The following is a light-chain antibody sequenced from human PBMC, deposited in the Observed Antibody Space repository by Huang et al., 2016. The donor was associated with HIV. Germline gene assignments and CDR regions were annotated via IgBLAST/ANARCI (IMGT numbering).Light chain of an antibody. V-gene: IGKV3-11*01. J-gene: IGKJ5*01. Sequence: EILLTQSPATLSLSPGERATLSCRASQSVSSYLAWYQQKPGQAPRRLLYDASNRATDIPARCSGSGSGTDFTLTISSLEPEDFAVYYCQHRANFPITFGQGTRLEIK. CDR3: QHRANFPIT. CDR1: QSVSSY. CDR2: DAS.